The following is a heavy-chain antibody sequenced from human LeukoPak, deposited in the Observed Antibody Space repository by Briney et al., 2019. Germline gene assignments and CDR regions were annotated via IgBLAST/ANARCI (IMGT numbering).Heavy chain of an antibody. J-gene: IGHJ4*02. V-gene: IGHV3-9*01. CDR3: TKARLYGDYASYFDY. Sequence: GGSLRLSCAASGFTFGDYAMYWVRQAPGKGLEWVSGISWNSRGMDYADSVKGRFTISRDNAKNSLYLQMNSLRAEDTAFYYCTKARLYGDYASYFDYWGQGTLVTVSS. CDR2: ISWNSRGM. CDR1: GFTFGDYA. D-gene: IGHD4-17*01.